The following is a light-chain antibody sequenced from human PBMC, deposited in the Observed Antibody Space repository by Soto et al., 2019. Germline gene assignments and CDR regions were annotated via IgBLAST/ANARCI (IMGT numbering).Light chain of an antibody. CDR3: QQYNSFPWT. CDR2: LVS. Sequence: DIQMSRSPSTLSASVGDRITITCRASQGISTWLAWYQQKPGETPKLLMYLVSNLASGVPSRISGSGSGTEFTLTISSLQPDDFVTYYWQQYNSFPWTFGQGTKMEI. CDR1: QGISTW. V-gene: IGKV1-5*03. J-gene: IGKJ1*01.